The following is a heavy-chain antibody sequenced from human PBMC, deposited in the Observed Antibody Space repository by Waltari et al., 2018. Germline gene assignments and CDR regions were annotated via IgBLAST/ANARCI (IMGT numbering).Heavy chain of an antibody. V-gene: IGHV4-34*01. CDR2: INHSGST. J-gene: IGHJ6*03. CDR3: ARGIYSYGRNYYYYYYMDV. CDR1: GGSFSGYY. Sequence: QVQLQQWGAGLLKPSETLSLTCAVYGGSFSGYYWSWYRQPPGQGLEWIGEINHSGSTNYNPALKSRVTISVDTSKNQFSLKLSSVTAADTAVYYCARGIYSYGRNYYYYYYMDVWGKGTTVTVSS. D-gene: IGHD5-18*01.